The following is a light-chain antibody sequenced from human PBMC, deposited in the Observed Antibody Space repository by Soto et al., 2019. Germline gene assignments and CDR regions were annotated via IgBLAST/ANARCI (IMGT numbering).Light chain of an antibody. CDR2: PDS. V-gene: IGKV3-11*01. CDR3: QQRSNGPIT. CDR1: QRGRGY. Sequence: EIVLTQCPATLSLSPGETATLSCRASQRGRGYIGGDQQKPGQAPRILRYPDSNRATGSPARFSGRGSGTDFTLTISSLEPEDFSVYYCQQRSNGPITFGQGTRLDIK. J-gene: IGKJ5*01.